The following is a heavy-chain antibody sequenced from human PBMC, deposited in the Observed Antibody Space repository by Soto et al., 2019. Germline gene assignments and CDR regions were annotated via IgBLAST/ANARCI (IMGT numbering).Heavy chain of an antibody. CDR1: GYGFTTYG. J-gene: IGHJ4*02. Sequence: QVHLVQSGAEVKKPGASVKVSCKGSGYGFTTYGITWVRQAPGQGLERMAWISAHNGNRNYAQKLQGRVTVTRDTSTSTAYRELRSLRSDDTAVYYCARGRYGDYWGQGALVTVSS. CDR3: ARGRYGDY. V-gene: IGHV1-18*01. D-gene: IGHD1-1*01. CDR2: ISAHNGNR.